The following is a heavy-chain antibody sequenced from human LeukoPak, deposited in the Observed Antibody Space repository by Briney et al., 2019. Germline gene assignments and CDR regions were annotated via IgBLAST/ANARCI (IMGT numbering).Heavy chain of an antibody. CDR2: INPNSGGT. Sequence: ASVKVSCKASGYTFTGYYMHWVRQAPGQGLEWMGRINPNSGGTNYAQKFQGRVIMTRDTSISTAYMELSRLRSDDTAVYYCASLGAMITFGGVIVGEIDYWGQGTLVTVSS. V-gene: IGHV1-2*06. J-gene: IGHJ4*02. D-gene: IGHD3-16*02. CDR3: ASLGAMITFGGVIVGEIDY. CDR1: GYTFTGYY.